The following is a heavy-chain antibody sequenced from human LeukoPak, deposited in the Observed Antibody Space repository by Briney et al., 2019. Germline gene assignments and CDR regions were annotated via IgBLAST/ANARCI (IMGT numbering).Heavy chain of an antibody. D-gene: IGHD1-1*01. CDR1: GFTFSNYG. J-gene: IGHJ5*02. CDR2: TQYDESIK. Sequence: PGGSLRLSCAASGFTFSNYGMHWVRQAPGKGLEWVSFTQYDESIKYYADSVKGRFTISRDNPGNVFYLQMDSLRAEDTAVYYCTRVAQSGPTGWFDPWGQGTLVTVSS. CDR3: TRVAQSGPTGWFDP. V-gene: IGHV3-30*02.